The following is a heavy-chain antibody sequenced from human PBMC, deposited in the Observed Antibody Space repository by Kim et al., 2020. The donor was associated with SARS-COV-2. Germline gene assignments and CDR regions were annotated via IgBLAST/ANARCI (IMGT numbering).Heavy chain of an antibody. J-gene: IGHJ4*02. D-gene: IGHD4-17*01. V-gene: IGHV3-15*05. CDR3: TTDFHDYGDYDY. Sequence: DYAAPVKDRFAISRDDSKNTVYLQMNSLKTEDTAVYYCTTDFHDYGDYDYWGQGTLVTVSS.